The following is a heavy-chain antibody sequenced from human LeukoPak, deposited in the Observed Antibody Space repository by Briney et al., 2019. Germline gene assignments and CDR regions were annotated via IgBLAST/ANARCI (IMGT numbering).Heavy chain of an antibody. CDR2: ISSSSIYI. V-gene: IGHV3-21*01. CDR3: ATVPGDN. J-gene: IGHJ4*02. Sequence: GGSLRLSCAASGFTFSSYWMSWVRQAPGKGLEWVSSISSSSIYIYYADSVKGRFTISRDNAKNSLYLQMNSLRPEDTAVYYCATVPGDNWGQGTLVTVSS. CDR1: GFTFSSYW.